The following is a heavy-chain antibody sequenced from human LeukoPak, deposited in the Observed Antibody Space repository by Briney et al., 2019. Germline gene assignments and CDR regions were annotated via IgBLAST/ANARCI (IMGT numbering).Heavy chain of an antibody. J-gene: IGHJ5*02. D-gene: IGHD6-19*01. Sequence: AASVKVSCKASGYSFTSYWISWVRQMPGKGLEWMGRIDPSDSYTNYSPSFQGHVTISADKSISTAYLQWSSLKASDTAMYYCARQKGQWLTKNNWFDPWGQGTLVTVSS. CDR3: ARQKGQWLTKNNWFDP. V-gene: IGHV5-10-1*01. CDR1: GYSFTSYW. CDR2: IDPSDSYT.